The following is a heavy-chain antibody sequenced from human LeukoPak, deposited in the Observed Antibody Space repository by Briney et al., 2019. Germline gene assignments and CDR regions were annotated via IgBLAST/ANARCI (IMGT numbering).Heavy chain of an antibody. CDR3: ARGSGWENYFDY. CDR2: IIPILGIA. D-gene: IGHD6-19*01. J-gene: IGHJ4*02. CDR1: GGTFSSYA. V-gene: IGHV1-69*04. Sequence: SVKVSCKASGGTFSSYAISWVRQAPGQGLEWMGRIIPILGIANYAQKFQGRVTITADKSTSTAYMELSSLRSEDTAVYYCARGSGWENYFDYWGQGTLVTASS.